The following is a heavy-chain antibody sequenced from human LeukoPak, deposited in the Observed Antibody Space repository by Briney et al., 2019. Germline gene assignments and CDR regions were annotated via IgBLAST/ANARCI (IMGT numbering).Heavy chain of an antibody. V-gene: IGHV3-7*01. D-gene: IGHD6-19*01. CDR3: TRVIVAVPGYFDYFDF. J-gene: IGHJ4*01. CDR2: INEDGSNK. Sequence: PGGSLRLSCTASGFSFSNHYMRWIRQAPGKGLEWVANINEDGSNKWHLGSVKGRFTVSRDNARNSLYLQMNSLRVEDTAVYYCTRVIVAVPGYFDYFDFWGHGVLVTVSS. CDR1: GFSFSNHY.